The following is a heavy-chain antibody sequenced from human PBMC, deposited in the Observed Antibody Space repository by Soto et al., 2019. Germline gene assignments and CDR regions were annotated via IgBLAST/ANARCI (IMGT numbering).Heavy chain of an antibody. D-gene: IGHD3-10*01. CDR1: GGSITNYY. Sequence: QVQLQESGPGLVKPSETLSLTCTVSGGSITNYYCSWFGQPPGKGLEWIGYIQYNGYSAYNLSLKRRVTMSMDTSNTQFSLRLESVTATDTAVYYCAGHGFGSRHGLVDVWGQGTTVIVSS. CDR3: AGHGFGSRHGLVDV. V-gene: IGHV4-59*08. J-gene: IGHJ6*02. CDR2: IQYNGYS.